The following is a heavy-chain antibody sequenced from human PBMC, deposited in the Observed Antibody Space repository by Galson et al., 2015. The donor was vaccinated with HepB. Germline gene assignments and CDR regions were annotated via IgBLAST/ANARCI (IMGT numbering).Heavy chain of an antibody. Sequence: SVKVSCKASGGTFSSYAISWVRQAPGQGLEWMGGIIPIFGTANYAQKFQGRVTITVDESTSTAYMELSSLRSEDTAVYYCARSRIQHDAFDIWGQGTMVTVSS. CDR2: IIPIFGTA. CDR1: GGTFSSYA. J-gene: IGHJ3*02. CDR3: ARSRIQHDAFDI. D-gene: IGHD5-18*01. V-gene: IGHV1-69*13.